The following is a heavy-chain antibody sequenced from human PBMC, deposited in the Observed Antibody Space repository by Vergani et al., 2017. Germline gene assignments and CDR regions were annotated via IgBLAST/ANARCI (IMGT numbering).Heavy chain of an antibody. Sequence: QVRLEESGPGLVKPSETLSLTCSVSVYSIGSGFYWAWIRQSPGEGLQWLTSIHNRGKTYHNPSLKSRVSVSLDTSKNRFSRNLTSVTATDTAVYSCARSQGDYWDFDLWGPGSLVTVSS. D-gene: IGHD2-21*01. CDR1: VYSIGSGFY. CDR2: IHNRGKT. CDR3: ARSQGDYWDFDL. V-gene: IGHV4-38-2*01. J-gene: IGHJ2*01.